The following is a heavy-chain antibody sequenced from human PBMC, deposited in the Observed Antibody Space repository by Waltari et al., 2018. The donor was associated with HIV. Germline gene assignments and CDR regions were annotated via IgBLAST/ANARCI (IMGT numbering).Heavy chain of an antibody. D-gene: IGHD3-3*01. V-gene: IGHV3-74*01. J-gene: IGHJ4*02. CDR1: GFTFSSYW. Sequence: EVQVVESGGGLVQPGGTLRLSCAASGFTFSSYWMHWVRQVPGKGLEWVSRMNTDGSSTSYADSGEGRCTISRDNAKNTLFLQLYSLRAEDTAVYYCATSVESYDFWSGAYYFDYWGQGTLVTVSS. CDR2: MNTDGSST. CDR3: ATSVESYDFWSGAYYFDY.